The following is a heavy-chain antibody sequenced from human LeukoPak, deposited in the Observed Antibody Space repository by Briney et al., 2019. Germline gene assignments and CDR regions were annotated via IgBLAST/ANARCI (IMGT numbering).Heavy chain of an antibody. J-gene: IGHJ6*02. CDR2: IYTGGST. CDR1: GFTFSTYA. D-gene: IGHD3-22*01. V-gene: IGHV3-53*01. Sequence: GGSLRLSCAASGFTFSTYAMSWVRQAPGKGLEWVSVIYTGGSTYYADSVKGRFTISRDNSKNTLFLQMDSLRAEDTAVYHCARDRRTYYYDSTSGMDVWGQGTTVTVSS. CDR3: ARDRRTYYYDSTSGMDV.